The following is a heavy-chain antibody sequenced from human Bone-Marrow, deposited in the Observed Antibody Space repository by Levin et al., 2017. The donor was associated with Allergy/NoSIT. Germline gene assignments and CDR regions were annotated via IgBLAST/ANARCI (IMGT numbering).Heavy chain of an antibody. D-gene: IGHD3-9*01. CDR3: ARHGPAYYNDWSDAFDI. J-gene: IGHJ3*02. V-gene: IGHV4-39*01. CDR2: IYYSGTS. Sequence: TSSETLSLTCTVSGGSISSSYYWGWIRQPPGRGLEWIAYIYYSGTSYYNPSLGSRVTISVDTSKNQLSLKMSSVTAADTAVYYCARHGPAYYNDWSDAFDIWGQGTMVTVSS. CDR1: GGSISSSYY.